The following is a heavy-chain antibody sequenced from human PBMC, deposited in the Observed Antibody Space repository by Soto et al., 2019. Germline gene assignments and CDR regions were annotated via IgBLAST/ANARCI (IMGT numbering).Heavy chain of an antibody. D-gene: IGHD6-19*01. V-gene: IGHV3-74*01. CDR2: IKSGGSST. CDR1: EFTFSDYW. J-gene: IGHJ4*02. Sequence: PGGSLRLSCAASEFTFSDYWMYWVRQAPGKGLVWVSRIKSGGSSTSYADSVEGRFTISRDNAKNTLYLQMNSLRGEDTAVYYCARSPSSGWYYFDYWGQGALVTVSS. CDR3: ARSPSSGWYYFDY.